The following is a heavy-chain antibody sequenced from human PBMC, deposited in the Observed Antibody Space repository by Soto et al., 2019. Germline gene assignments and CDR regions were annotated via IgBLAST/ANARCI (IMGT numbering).Heavy chain of an antibody. Sequence: SGLRCEPTQTLTLTCTFSGFSLSTSGVGVGWIRQPPGKALEWLALIYWDDDKRYSPSLKSRLTITKDTSKNQVVLTMTNMDPVDTATYYCAHRQVAAAGVEWFDPWGQGTLVTVSS. CDR2: IYWDDDK. CDR1: GFSLSTSGVG. D-gene: IGHD6-13*01. CDR3: AHRQVAAAGVEWFDP. V-gene: IGHV2-5*02. J-gene: IGHJ5*02.